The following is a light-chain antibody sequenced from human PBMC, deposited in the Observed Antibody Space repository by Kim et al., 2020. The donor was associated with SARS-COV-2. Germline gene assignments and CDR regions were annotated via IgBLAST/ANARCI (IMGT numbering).Light chain of an antibody. J-gene: IGLJ1*01. Sequence: VAPGQTASITCAGDKLGDKYACWYQQKPGQSPVLVIYQDSKRPSGIPERFSGSNSGNTATLTISGTQAMDEADYYCQAWDSSTAVFGTGTKVTVL. V-gene: IGLV3-1*01. CDR1: KLGDKY. CDR2: QDS. CDR3: QAWDSSTAV.